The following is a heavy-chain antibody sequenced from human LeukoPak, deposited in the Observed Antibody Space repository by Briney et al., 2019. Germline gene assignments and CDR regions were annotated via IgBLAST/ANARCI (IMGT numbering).Heavy chain of an antibody. D-gene: IGHD4-17*01. CDR3: GRDYGDYAGAY. CDR2: ISGSGGST. J-gene: IGHJ4*02. CDR1: GFNFNIYA. Sequence: PGGSLRLSCAASGFNFNIYAMNWVRQAPGKGLEWVSGISGSGGSTYYADSVKGRFTISRDNSKNTLYLQMNSLRAEDTAVYYCGRDYGDYAGAYWGQGTLVTVSS. V-gene: IGHV3-23*01.